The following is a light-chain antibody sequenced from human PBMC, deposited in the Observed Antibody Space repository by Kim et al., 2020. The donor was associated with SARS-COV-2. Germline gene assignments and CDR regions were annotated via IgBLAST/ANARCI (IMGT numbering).Light chain of an antibody. Sequence: EIMMTQSPATLSVSPGERATLSCRASQSVSSNLAWYQQKPGQAPRLLIYDASTRATGIPARFSGSGSGTEFTLTISSLQSEDFAVYYCQQYYNWPLTFGGGTKVDIK. V-gene: IGKV3-15*01. CDR2: DAS. J-gene: IGKJ4*01. CDR3: QQYYNWPLT. CDR1: QSVSSN.